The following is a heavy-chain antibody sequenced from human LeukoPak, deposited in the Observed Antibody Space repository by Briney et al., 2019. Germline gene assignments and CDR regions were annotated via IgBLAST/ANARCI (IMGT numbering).Heavy chain of an antibody. CDR2: IYTSGST. CDR3: ATMRVGAFDI. V-gene: IGHV4-61*02. D-gene: IGHD3-22*01. CDR1: GGSISSGSYY. J-gene: IGHJ3*02. Sequence: PSETLSLTCTVSGGSISSGSYYWSWIRQPAGKGLEWIGRIYTSGSTNNNPSLKSRVTISVDTSKNHFSLKLSSVTAADTAVYYCATMRVGAFDIWSQGTMVTVSS.